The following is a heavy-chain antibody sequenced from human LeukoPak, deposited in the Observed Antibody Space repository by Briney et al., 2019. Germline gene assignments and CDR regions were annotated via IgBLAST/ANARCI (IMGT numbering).Heavy chain of an antibody. CDR3: ARDLLAYYYDSSGYFGY. V-gene: IGHV1-18*01. J-gene: IGHJ4*02. CDR2: ISAYNGNT. Sequence: GASVKVSCKASGYTFTSYGISWVRQAPGQGLEWMGWISAYNGNTNYAQKFQGRVTITTDESTSTAYMELSSLRSEDTAVYYCARDLLAYYYDSSGYFGYWGQGTLVTVSS. CDR1: GYTFTSYG. D-gene: IGHD3-22*01.